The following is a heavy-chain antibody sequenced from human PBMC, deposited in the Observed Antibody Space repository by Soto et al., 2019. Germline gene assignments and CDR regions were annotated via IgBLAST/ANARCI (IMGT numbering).Heavy chain of an antibody. CDR2: VKQDGSEI. CDR3: ARDPGLSSGWYYFDY. CDR1: GFTFSNHW. V-gene: IGHV3-7*04. D-gene: IGHD6-19*01. J-gene: IGHJ4*02. Sequence: EVHLVESGGGLVQSGGSLRLSCAASGFTFSNHWMTWVRQAPGKGLEWVASVKQDGSEIYYGDSVKGRFTISRDNAKNSLVLQLNSLRAEDTAMYYCARDPGLSSGWYYFDYWGQGPLVPVSS.